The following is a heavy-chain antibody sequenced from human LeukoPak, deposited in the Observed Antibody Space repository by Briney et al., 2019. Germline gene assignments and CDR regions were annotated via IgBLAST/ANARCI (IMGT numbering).Heavy chain of an antibody. CDR1: GFTFSSYA. V-gene: IGHV3-23*01. CDR3: ARDQPPFDP. J-gene: IGHJ5*02. Sequence: GGSLRLSCAASGFTFSSYAMSWVRRAPGKGLEWVSGISGSGTSTYYADSVKGRFTISRDNSKNTLYLQMNSLRAEDTAVYYRARDQPPFDPWGQGTLVTVSS. CDR2: ISGSGTST.